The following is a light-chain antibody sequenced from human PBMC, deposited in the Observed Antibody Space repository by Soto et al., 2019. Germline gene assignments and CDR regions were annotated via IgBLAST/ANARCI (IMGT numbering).Light chain of an antibody. CDR1: QGISSY. J-gene: IGKJ1*01. CDR2: AAS. Sequence: AIRMTQSPSSLSASTGDRVTITCRASQGISSYLAWYQQKPGKAPKLLIYAASTLQSGVPSRFSGSGSGTDFTLTISCLQSEDFATYYCQQYYSYSWTSGQGTKVDI. CDR3: QQYYSYSWT. V-gene: IGKV1-8*01.